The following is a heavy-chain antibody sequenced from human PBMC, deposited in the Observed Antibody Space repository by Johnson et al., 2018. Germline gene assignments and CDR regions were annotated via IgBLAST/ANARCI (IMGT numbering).Heavy chain of an antibody. V-gene: IGHV3-53*01. J-gene: IGHJ3*02. CDR1: VFTVSSNY. Sequence: VQLVESGGALIQPGGSLRLSCAASVFTVSSNYMSWVRQAPGKGPEWVSIIYRNDITYYADSVRGRFTISRDNSKNTLFLQMNSLRAEDTAVYYCAGGEEYSGWYPDAFHIWGQGTVVTVSS. CDR3: AGGEEYSGWYPDAFHI. D-gene: IGHD1-26*01. CDR2: IYRNDIT.